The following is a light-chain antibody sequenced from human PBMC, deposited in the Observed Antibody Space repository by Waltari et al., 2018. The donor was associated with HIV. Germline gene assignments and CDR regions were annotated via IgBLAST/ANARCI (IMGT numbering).Light chain of an antibody. CDR2: GAS. CDR1: QTVSSAF. J-gene: IGKJ1*01. CDR3: QQYGGSPRT. V-gene: IGKV3-20*01. Sequence: EIVLTQSPGPLSLSPGERATLPCRASQTVSSAFLAWYQQKPGQAPRLLIYGASSRVIGIPDRFNGTGSGTDFSLTISRLEPEDSAVYYCQQYGGSPRTFGQGAKVEIK.